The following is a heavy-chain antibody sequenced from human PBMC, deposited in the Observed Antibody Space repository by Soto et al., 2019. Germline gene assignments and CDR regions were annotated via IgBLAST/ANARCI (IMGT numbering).Heavy chain of an antibody. CDR2: ISPFNGNI. Sequence: SXKVSCKASGYTXTNYGIRWVRQAPGQGLEWMGWISPFNGNIKYGHKFQGRVTMTTEKSTSIAYIELTSMRSDDTAVYYCAKEEDSQALDFWGQGTLVTVSS. V-gene: IGHV1-18*01. CDR3: AKEEDSQALDF. J-gene: IGHJ4*02. CDR1: GYTXTNYG.